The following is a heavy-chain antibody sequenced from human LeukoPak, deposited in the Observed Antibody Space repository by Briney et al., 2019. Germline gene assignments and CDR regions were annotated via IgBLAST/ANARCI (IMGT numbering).Heavy chain of an antibody. V-gene: IGHV3-11*04. Sequence: GGSLRLSCAASGFTFSDYYMSWIRQAPGKGLEWVSYVSSSGSIISYADSVKGRFTISRDNAKNSLYLQMNSLRDEDTAVYYCAREKGTVFDYWGQGALVTISS. D-gene: IGHD4-17*01. CDR2: VSSSGSII. J-gene: IGHJ4*02. CDR1: GFTFSDYY. CDR3: AREKGTVFDY.